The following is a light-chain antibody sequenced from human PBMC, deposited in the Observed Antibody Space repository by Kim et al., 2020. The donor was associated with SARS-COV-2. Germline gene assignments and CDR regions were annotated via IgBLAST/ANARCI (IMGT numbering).Light chain of an antibody. V-gene: IGLV10-54*01. J-gene: IGLJ3*02. CDR1: RTNIGVQG. Sequence: QTATLTCTGTRTNIGVQGAAWLQQHQGHPPKVLSYRNDSRPSGISERFSASRSGTTASLTISGLQSEDEADYYCLAWDSRLATWVFGGGTQLTVL. CDR3: LAWDSRLATWV. CDR2: RND.